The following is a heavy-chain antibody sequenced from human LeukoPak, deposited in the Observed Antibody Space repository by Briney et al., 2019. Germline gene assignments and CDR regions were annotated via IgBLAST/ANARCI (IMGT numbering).Heavy chain of an antibody. Sequence: GGSLRLSCAASGFTFSIYAMSWVRQAPGKGLEWVAFIRYDGNNKYYSDSVKGRFTISRDNSKNTLYLQMNSLRAEDTAVYYCAKDGRHFAFEYFEDWGQGTLVTVSS. CDR2: IRYDGNNK. V-gene: IGHV3-30*02. CDR3: AKDGRHFAFEYFED. D-gene: IGHD3-9*01. J-gene: IGHJ4*02. CDR1: GFTFSIYA.